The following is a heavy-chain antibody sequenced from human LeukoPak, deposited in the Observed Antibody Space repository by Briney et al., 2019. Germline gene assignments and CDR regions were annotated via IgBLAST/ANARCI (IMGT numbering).Heavy chain of an antibody. Sequence: SETLSLTCTVSGGSISSGGSCWSWIRHPPGEGLEWIGYIYYSGTTYYHPSVKSRVTISLDTAQNQFSLKLSALTAADTAVYYCARVTTVTTSFHFDYWGQGALVTVSS. CDR1: GGSISSGGSC. CDR2: IYYSGTT. D-gene: IGHD4-17*01. V-gene: IGHV4-30-4*01. CDR3: ARVTTVTTSFHFDY. J-gene: IGHJ4*02.